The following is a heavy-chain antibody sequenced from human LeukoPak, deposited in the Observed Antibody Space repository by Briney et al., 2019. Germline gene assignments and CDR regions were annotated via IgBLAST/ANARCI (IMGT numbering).Heavy chain of an antibody. CDR1: GGSISSGGYS. J-gene: IGHJ4*02. CDR2: IYHSGST. CDR3: ATDNRYSSSHDY. V-gene: IGHV4-30-2*01. Sequence: PSETLSLTCAVSGGSISSGGYSWSWIRQPPGKGLEWIGYIYHSGSTYYNPSLKSRVTISVDTSKNQFSLKLSSVTAADTAVYYCATDNRYSSSHDYWGQGTLVTVSS. D-gene: IGHD6-13*01.